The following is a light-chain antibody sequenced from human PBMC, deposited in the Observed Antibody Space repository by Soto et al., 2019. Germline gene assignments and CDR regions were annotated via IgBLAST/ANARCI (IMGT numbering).Light chain of an antibody. Sequence: AIQMTQSPSSLSASVGDRVTITCRASQGIGNDLGWYQQKPGKVPNLLIYGASSVRSGVPSRFSGSGSGTDFTLTISNLQPEDFATYYCLQDYSYPLTFGGGTKVEV. J-gene: IGKJ4*01. CDR2: GAS. CDR3: LQDYSYPLT. V-gene: IGKV1-6*01. CDR1: QGIGND.